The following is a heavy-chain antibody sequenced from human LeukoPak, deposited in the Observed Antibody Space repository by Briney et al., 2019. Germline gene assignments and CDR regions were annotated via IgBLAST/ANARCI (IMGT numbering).Heavy chain of an antibody. Sequence: GASLRLSCSASGFTFSSYAMTWVRQAPGKGLEWVSSITGSGLSTYYADSVKGRFTISRDNSKNTLYLQVNSLRVEDTAVYYCAMSYRNYDYWGQGTLVTVSS. CDR3: AMSYRNYDY. CDR2: ITGSGLST. CDR1: GFTFSSYA. J-gene: IGHJ4*02. V-gene: IGHV3-23*01. D-gene: IGHD4-11*01.